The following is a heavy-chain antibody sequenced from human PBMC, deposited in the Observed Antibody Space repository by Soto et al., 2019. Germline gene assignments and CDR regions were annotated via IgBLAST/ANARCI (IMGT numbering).Heavy chain of an antibody. CDR2: IYSGGST. J-gene: IGHJ6*02. V-gene: IGHV3-53*02. D-gene: IGHD5-18*01. Sequence: EVQLVETGGGLIQPGGSLRLSCAASGFTVSSHYMSWVRQAPGKGLEWVSVIYSGGSTYYADSVKGRFTISRDNSKNTLYLQMNSLRAEDTAVYYCARDRRYSYGPDYYYYYGMDVWGQGTTVTVSS. CDR1: GFTVSSHY. CDR3: ARDRRYSYGPDYYYYYGMDV.